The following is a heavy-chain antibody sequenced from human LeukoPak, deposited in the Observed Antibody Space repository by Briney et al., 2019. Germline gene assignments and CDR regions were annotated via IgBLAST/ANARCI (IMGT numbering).Heavy chain of an antibody. CDR1: GFTFSSYS. D-gene: IGHD6-13*01. Sequence: GGSLRLSCAASGFTFSSYSMNWVRQAPGKGLEWVPYISSSSSYIYYADSVKGRFTISRDNAKNSPYLQMNSLRAEDTAVYYCAREFLDSSSWGMDVWGQGTTVTVSS. CDR2: ISSSSSYI. J-gene: IGHJ6*02. CDR3: AREFLDSSSWGMDV. V-gene: IGHV3-21*01.